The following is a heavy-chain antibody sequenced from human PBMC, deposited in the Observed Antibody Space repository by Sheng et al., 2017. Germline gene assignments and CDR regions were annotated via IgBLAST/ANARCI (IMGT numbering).Heavy chain of an antibody. Sequence: QDQLVQSGVEVKKPGASVKVSCKASGYTFSNFYISWVRQAPGQGLEWMGWISAYNGETNYAQQFQGRVTMTTDTSTSTAFMELRSLRSDDTALYYCARVYSSSDPXYYYYYMDIWG. CDR3: ARVYSSSDPXYYYYYMDI. J-gene: IGHJ6*03. CDR2: ISAYNGET. CDR1: GYTFSNFY. D-gene: IGHD6-6*01. V-gene: IGHV1-18*01.